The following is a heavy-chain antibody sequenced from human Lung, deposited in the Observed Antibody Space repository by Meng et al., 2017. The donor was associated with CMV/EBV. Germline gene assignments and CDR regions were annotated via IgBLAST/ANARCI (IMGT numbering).Heavy chain of an antibody. CDR3: ARGRGYCSSTNCYLNFDY. V-gene: IGHV3-21*01. CDR2: ISSTSIHI. CDR1: AFXFSDYA. Sequence: SCAASAFXFSDYAMTWIRQAPGKGLEWVSSISSTSIHIYYADSVKGRFTISRDNGKNLLYLQLNSLRAEDTAVYYCARGRGYCSSTNCYLNFDYWXQGTLVTVSS. D-gene: IGHD2-2*01. J-gene: IGHJ4*02.